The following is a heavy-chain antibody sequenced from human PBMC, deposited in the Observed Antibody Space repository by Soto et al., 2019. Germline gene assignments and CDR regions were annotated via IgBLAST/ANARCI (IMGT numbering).Heavy chain of an antibody. CDR3: ARDSGYSSAYWEHYFDY. J-gene: IGHJ4*02. V-gene: IGHV3-53*01. Sequence: PGGSLRLSCVTSGFSISDKFMSWVRQAPGKGLEWISVISSGGDPSYADSVKGRFTISRDITKNTLFLQMTSLRADDTAVYFCARDSGYSSAYWEHYFDYWGQGTLVTVSS. CDR2: ISSGGDP. D-gene: IGHD3-16*01. CDR1: GFSISDKF.